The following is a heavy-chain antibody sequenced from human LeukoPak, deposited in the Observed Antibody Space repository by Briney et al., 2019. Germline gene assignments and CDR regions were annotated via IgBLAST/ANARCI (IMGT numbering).Heavy chain of an antibody. Sequence: SETLSLTCTVSGGSISSSSYYWGWIRQPPGQGLEWIGSIYYSGSTYYNPSLKSRVTISVDTSKNQFSLKLSSVTAADTAVYYCARDRGYSGYAFDFWGQGTLVTVSS. J-gene: IGHJ4*02. CDR1: GGSISSSSYY. D-gene: IGHD5-12*01. V-gene: IGHV4-39*07. CDR2: IYYSGST. CDR3: ARDRGYSGYAFDF.